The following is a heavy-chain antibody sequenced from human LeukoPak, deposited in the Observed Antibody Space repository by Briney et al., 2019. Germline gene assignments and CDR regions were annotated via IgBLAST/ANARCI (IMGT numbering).Heavy chain of an antibody. V-gene: IGHV1-3*01. J-gene: IGHJ4*02. Sequence: ASVKVSCKASGCTFTSYAMHWVRQAPGQRLEWMGWINAGNGNTKYSQKFQGRVTITRDTSASTAYMELSSLRSEDTAVYYCAFDSSGYYRYFDYWGQGTLVTVSS. D-gene: IGHD3-22*01. CDR2: INAGNGNT. CDR3: AFDSSGYYRYFDY. CDR1: GCTFTSYA.